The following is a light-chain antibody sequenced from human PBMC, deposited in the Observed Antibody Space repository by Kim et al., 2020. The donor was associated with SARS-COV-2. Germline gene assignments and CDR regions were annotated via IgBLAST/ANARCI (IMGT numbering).Light chain of an antibody. CDR2: DVS. V-gene: IGLV2-11*03. CDR1: SRDVGGYNY. J-gene: IGLJ3*02. Sequence: SVTISCTGTSRDVGGYNYVSWYQQHPGKAPKLMIYDVSKRPSGVPDRFSGSKSGNTASLTISGLQAEDEADYYCCSYAGSYTLVFGGGTKLTVL. CDR3: CSYAGSYTLV.